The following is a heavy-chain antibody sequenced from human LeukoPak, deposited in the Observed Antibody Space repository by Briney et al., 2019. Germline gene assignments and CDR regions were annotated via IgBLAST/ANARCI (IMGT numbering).Heavy chain of an antibody. CDR3: ARSGDYGDYDLDC. V-gene: IGHV3-7*01. D-gene: IGHD4-17*01. CDR1: GFTFSSYW. J-gene: IGHJ4*02. Sequence: PGGSLRLSCAASGFTFSSYWMSWVRQAPGKGLEWVANIKQDGSEKYYVDSVKGRFTISRDNAKNSLYLQMNSLRAEDTAVYYCARSGDYGDYDLDCWGQGTLVTVSS. CDR2: IKQDGSEK.